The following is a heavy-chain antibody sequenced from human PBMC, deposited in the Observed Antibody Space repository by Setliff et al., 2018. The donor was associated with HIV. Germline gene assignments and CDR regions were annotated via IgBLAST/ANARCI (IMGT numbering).Heavy chain of an antibody. Sequence: SSETLSLTCVVSGYSISSNDWWGWIRQSPGKGLEWIVYIYYSGSIYYNPSLKSRVTMSVDTSKNQFSLKLSSVTAVDTAVYYCAKKGNGDYHFDYWGQGTLVTVS. CDR2: IYYSGSI. CDR1: GYSISSNDW. CDR3: AKKGNGDYHFDY. D-gene: IGHD4-17*01. J-gene: IGHJ4*02. V-gene: IGHV4-28*05.